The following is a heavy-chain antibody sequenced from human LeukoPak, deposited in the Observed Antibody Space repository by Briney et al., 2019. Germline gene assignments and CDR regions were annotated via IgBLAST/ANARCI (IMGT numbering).Heavy chain of an antibody. V-gene: IGHV1-2*02. D-gene: IGHD2-8*01. CDR1: GYTFTGYY. CDR2: INPNSGGT. J-gene: IGHJ4*02. CDR3: ARVLMVYAIGEAFDY. Sequence: ASVKVSCKASGYTFTGYYMHWVRQAPGQGLEWMGWINPNSGGTNYAQKFQGRVTMTRDMSISTAYMELSRLRSDDTAVYYCARVLMVYAIGEAFDYWGQGTLVTVSS.